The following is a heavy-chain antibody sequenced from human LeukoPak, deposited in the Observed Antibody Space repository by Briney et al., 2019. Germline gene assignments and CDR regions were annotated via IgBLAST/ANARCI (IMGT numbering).Heavy chain of an antibody. CDR1: GFTFSSYS. CDR3: ARDPRTLGGATPDAFDI. CDR2: ISGSGSAM. J-gene: IGHJ3*02. Sequence: GGSLRLSCAASGFTFSSYSMNWVRRAPGKGLEWVSYISGSGSAMYYADSVKGRFTISRDNVKNSLYLQMNSLRAEDTAVYYCARDPRTLGGATPDAFDIWGQGTMVTVSS. D-gene: IGHD1-26*01. V-gene: IGHV3-48*01.